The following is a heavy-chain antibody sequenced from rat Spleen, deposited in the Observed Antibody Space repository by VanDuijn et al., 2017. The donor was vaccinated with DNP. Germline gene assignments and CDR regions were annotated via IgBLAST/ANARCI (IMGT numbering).Heavy chain of an antibody. V-gene: IGHV5S10*01. CDR1: GFTFSDYN. Sequence: EVQLVESGGGLVQPGRSLKLSCAASGFTFSDYNMAWVRQAPKKGLEWVATIIYDGSRTYYRDSVKGRFTISRDNAKSTLYLQMDSLRSEDTATYYCAILYGSSTFDYWGQGVMVTVSS. CDR3: AILYGSSTFDY. CDR2: IIYDGSRT. J-gene: IGHJ2*01. D-gene: IGHD1-3*01.